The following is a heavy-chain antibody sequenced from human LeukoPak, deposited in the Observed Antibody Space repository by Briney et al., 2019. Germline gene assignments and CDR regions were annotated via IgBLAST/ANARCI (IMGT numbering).Heavy chain of an antibody. CDR1: GGSISSDNYY. Sequence: PSETLSLTCTVSGGSISSDNYYWGWIRQPPGKGLEFIGSGYYSGSTYYNPSLKSRVTISVDTSKNQLSLKLSSVTAADTAVYYCARDGRGLGFYYYYMDVWGKGTTVTVSS. CDR2: GYYSGST. CDR3: ARDGRGLGFYYYYMDV. V-gene: IGHV4-39*07. J-gene: IGHJ6*03.